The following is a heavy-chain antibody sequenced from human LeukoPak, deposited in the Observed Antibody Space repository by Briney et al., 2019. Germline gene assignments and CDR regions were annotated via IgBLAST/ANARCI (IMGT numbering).Heavy chain of an antibody. V-gene: IGHV3-23*01. CDR2: ISGSDSST. D-gene: IGHD3-10*01. J-gene: IGHJ4*02. CDR1: GFTFSKYD. CDR3: TKGRYGSGSSPDF. Sequence: GGSLRLSCAASGFTFSKYDMTWVRQAPGKGLEWVSGISGSDSSTYYADSVKGRLTISRDNGKNSLYLQMNSLRAEDTAVYYCTKGRYGSGSSPDFWGQGTLVIVSA.